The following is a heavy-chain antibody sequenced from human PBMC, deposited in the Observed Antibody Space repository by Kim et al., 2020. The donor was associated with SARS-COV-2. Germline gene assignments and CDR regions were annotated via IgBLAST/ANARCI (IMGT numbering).Heavy chain of an antibody. Sequence: GGSLRLSCAASGFTFSSYWMSWVRQAPGKGLEWVANIKQDGSEKYYVDSVKGRFTISRDNAKNSLYLQMNSLRAEDTAVYYCARAADSSSWYWDYYYYYGMDVWGQGTTVTVSS. J-gene: IGHJ6*02. CDR3: ARAADSSSWYWDYYYYYGMDV. CDR2: IKQDGSEK. V-gene: IGHV3-7*01. D-gene: IGHD6-13*01. CDR1: GFTFSSYW.